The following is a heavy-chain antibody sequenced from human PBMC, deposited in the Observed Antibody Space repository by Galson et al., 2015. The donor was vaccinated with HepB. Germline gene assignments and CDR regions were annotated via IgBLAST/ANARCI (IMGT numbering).Heavy chain of an antibody. Sequence: YTFTSYGISWVRQAPGQGLEWMGWISAYNGNTNYAQKLQGRVTMTTDTSTSTAYMELRSLRSDDTAVYYCARGIRYSGSYLLSPFDYWGQGTLVTVSS. CDR1: YTFTSYG. V-gene: IGHV1-18*01. CDR2: ISAYNGNT. CDR3: ARGIRYSGSYLLSPFDY. D-gene: IGHD1-26*01. J-gene: IGHJ4*02.